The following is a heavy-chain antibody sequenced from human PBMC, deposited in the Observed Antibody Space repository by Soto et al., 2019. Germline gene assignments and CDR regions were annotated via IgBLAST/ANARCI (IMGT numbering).Heavy chain of an antibody. J-gene: IGHJ4*02. V-gene: IGHV3-30*18. CDR1: GFTFSTYG. CDR2: TSYDGTNK. D-gene: IGHD6-19*01. CDR3: AKDLPSIAVAGDFDY. Sequence: GSLRLSCAASGFTFSTYGMHWVRQAPGKGLEWVAVTSYDGTNKYYADSVKGRFIISRDNSKNTLYLQMNSLRAEDTAVYYCAKDLPSIAVAGDFDYWGQGTLVTVSS.